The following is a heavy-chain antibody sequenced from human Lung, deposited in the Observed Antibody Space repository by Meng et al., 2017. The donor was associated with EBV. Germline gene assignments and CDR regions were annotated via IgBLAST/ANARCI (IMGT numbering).Heavy chain of an antibody. V-gene: IGHV4-31*01. CDR2: IYYSGST. CDR3: ARAVDTGYFDY. J-gene: IGHJ4*02. D-gene: IGHD5-18*01. CDR1: VGSISGGGHY. Sequence: QGQLQESGPGLLKPSQTLPLTCTVPVGSISGGGHYWSWIRQHPGKSLEWIGYIYYSGSTYYNPSLKSLVSISVDTSNNQFSLKLSSVTAADTAVYYCARAVDTGYFDYWGQGTLVTVSS.